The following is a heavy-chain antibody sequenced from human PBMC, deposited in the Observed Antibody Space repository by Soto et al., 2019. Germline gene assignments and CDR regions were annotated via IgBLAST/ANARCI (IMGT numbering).Heavy chain of an antibody. CDR1: GASITSSY. CDR2: VFHNGNT. J-gene: IGHJ4*02. V-gene: IGHV4-59*08. CDR3: ARQNNFDY. Sequence: ETLSLTCTVSGASITSSYWNWIRQAPGKGLEWIGFVFHNGNTYYSPSLQGRATISLDTSKSQFSLNLNSVTAADTAVYYCARQNNFDYWGRGILVTVSS.